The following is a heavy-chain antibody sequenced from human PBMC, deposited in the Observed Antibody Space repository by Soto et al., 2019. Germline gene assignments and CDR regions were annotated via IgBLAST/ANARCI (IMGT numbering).Heavy chain of an antibody. D-gene: IGHD2-21*02. J-gene: IGHJ6*02. V-gene: IGHV4-39*01. CDR1: GGSISSSSYY. Sequence: SETLALSFTVCGGSISSSSYYWGCIRQPPWKGLEWIGSIYYSGSTYYNPSLKIRVTISVDTSKNQFSLKLSSVTAADTAVYYCARKGVSGDALEYYGMDVWGQGTTVTVSS. CDR3: ARKGVSGDALEYYGMDV. CDR2: IYYSGST.